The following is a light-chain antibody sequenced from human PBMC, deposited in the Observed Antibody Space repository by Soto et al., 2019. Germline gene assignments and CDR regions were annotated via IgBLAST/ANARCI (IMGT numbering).Light chain of an antibody. CDR2: GDN. CDR1: SSNIGTGYV. Sequence: QSVLTQPPSVSGAPGQRVTISCTGSSSNIGTGYVVHWYQQLPGTAPKLLIYGDNNRPSGVPDRFSGSKSGTSASLAITGLQAEDEADYYCQSYDSSVSGSVFGGGTKLTVL. CDR3: QSYDSSVSGSV. V-gene: IGLV1-40*01. J-gene: IGLJ3*02.